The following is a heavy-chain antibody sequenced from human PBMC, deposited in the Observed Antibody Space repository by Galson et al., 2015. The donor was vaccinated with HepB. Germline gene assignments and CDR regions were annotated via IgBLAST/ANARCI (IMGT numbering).Heavy chain of an antibody. Sequence: SLRLSCAASGFTFSSYAMHWVRQAPGKGLEWVAVISYDGSNKYYADSVKGRFTISRDNSKNTLYLQMNSLRAEDTAVYYCARGTIQLWPIVDYWGQGTLVTVSS. V-gene: IGHV3-30-3*01. J-gene: IGHJ4*02. CDR2: ISYDGSNK. CDR3: ARGTIQLWPIVDY. CDR1: GFTFSSYA. D-gene: IGHD5-18*01.